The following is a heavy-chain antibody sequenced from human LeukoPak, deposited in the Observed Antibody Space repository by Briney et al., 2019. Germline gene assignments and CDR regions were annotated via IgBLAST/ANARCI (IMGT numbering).Heavy chain of an antibody. D-gene: IGHD3-10*01. CDR3: ARANMVHDAFDI. V-gene: IGHV3-53*04. CDR2: IYSGGST. Sequence: GGSLRLSCAASGFTVSSNYMSWVRQAPGKGLEWVSVIYSGGSTYYADSVKGRFTISRHNSKNTLYLQMNSLRAEDTAVYYCARANMVHDAFDIWAKGQWSPSLQ. J-gene: IGHJ3*02. CDR1: GFTVSSNY.